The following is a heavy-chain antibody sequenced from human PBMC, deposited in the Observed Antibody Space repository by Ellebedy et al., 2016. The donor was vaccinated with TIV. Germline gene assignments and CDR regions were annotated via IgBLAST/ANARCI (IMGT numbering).Heavy chain of an antibody. CDR3: ARGGDYYDISGYYSSADYYYYFGMDV. CDR1: GFTFSSYA. CDR2: ISYDGSNK. Sequence: GESLKISXAASGFTFSSYAMHWVRQAPGKGLEWVAVISYDGSNKYYADSVKGRFTISRDNSKNTLYLRMNSLRAEDTAIYYCARGGDYYDISGYYSSADYYYYFGMDVWGQGTTVTVSS. D-gene: IGHD3-22*01. V-gene: IGHV3-30*04. J-gene: IGHJ6*02.